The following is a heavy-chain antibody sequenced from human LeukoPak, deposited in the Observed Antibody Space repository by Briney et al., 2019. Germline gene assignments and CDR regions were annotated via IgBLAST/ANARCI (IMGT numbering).Heavy chain of an antibody. CDR3: AKEGSSGFDY. Sequence: GGSLRLSCAASGFTFSSYAMHWVRQAPGKGLEWVSGISWNSSSIGYADSVKGRFTISRDNAKNSLYLQMNSLRAEDTALYYCAKEGSSGFDYWGQGTLVTVSS. CDR2: ISWNSSSI. D-gene: IGHD6-19*01. V-gene: IGHV3-9*01. CDR1: GFTFSSYA. J-gene: IGHJ4*02.